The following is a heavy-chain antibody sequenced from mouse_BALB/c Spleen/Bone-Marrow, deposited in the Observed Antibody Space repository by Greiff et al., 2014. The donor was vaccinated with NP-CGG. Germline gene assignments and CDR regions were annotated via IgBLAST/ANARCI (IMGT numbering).Heavy chain of an antibody. CDR2: IWAGEST. CDR1: GFSLTSYG. D-gene: IGHD2-1*01. J-gene: IGHJ3*01. Sequence: QVQLKQSGPGLVAPSQSLSITCTVSGFSLTSYGLHWVRQPPGKGLEWLGVIWAGESTNYNSALMSRLSISKDNSKSQVFLKMNSLQTDDTAMYYCARDHYGNYGGSFFAYWGQGTLVTVSA. V-gene: IGHV2-9*02. CDR3: ARDHYGNYGGSFFAY.